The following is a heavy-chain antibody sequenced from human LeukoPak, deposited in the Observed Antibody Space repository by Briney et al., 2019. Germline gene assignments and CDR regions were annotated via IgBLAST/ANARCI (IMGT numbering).Heavy chain of an antibody. V-gene: IGHV4-39*07. CDR3: ARDGLWLYAFDI. Sequence: SETLSLTCTVSGGSISSSSYYWGWIRQPPGKGLEWIGSIYYSGSTYYNPSLKSRVTISVDTSKNQFSLKLSSVTAADTAVYYCARDGLWLYAFDIWGQGTMVTVSS. CDR1: GGSISSSSYY. CDR2: IYYSGST. D-gene: IGHD5-18*01. J-gene: IGHJ3*02.